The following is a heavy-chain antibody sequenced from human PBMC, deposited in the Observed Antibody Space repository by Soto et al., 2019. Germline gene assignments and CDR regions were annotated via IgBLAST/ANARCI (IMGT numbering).Heavy chain of an antibody. Sequence: GASVKVSCKASGYTFTSYYMHWVRQAPGQGLEWMGIINPSGGSTSYAQKFQGRVTMTRDTSTSTVYMELSSLRSEDTAVYYCARDRDYYDSSGSPSPYYYYGMAVWGQGTLVTVSS. V-gene: IGHV1-46*01. J-gene: IGHJ6*02. D-gene: IGHD3-22*01. CDR3: ARDRDYYDSSGSPSPYYYYGMAV. CDR1: GYTFTSYY. CDR2: INPSGGST.